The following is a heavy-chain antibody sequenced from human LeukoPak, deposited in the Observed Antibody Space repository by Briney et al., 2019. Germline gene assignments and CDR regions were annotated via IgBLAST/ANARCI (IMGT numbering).Heavy chain of an antibody. CDR1: GYSISSGYY. J-gene: IGHJ3*02. CDR3: ASPAPRITMVRGPRQVAFDI. D-gene: IGHD3-10*01. CDR2: IYHSGST. V-gene: IGHV4-38-2*02. Sequence: PSETLSLTCTVSGYSISSGYYWGWIRQPPGKGLEWIGSIYHSGSTYYNPSLKSRVTVSVDTSKNQFSLKLSSVTAADTAVYYCASPAPRITMVRGPRQVAFDIWGQGTMVTVSS.